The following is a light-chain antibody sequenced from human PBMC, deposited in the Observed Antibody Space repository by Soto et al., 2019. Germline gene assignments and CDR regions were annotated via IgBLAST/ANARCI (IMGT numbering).Light chain of an antibody. CDR3: SSYAGSNNFV. J-gene: IGLJ1*01. CDR2: EVS. Sequence: QSALTQPPSASGSPGQSVTISFTGTSSDIGAYIYVSWYQQHPGKAPKLMISEVSRRPSGVPERFSGSKSGNTASLTVSGLQADDEAHYYCSSYAGSNNFVFGTGTKVTVL. V-gene: IGLV2-8*01. CDR1: SSDIGAYIY.